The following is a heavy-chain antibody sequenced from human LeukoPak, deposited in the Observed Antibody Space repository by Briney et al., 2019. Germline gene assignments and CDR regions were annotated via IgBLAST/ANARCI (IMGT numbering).Heavy chain of an antibody. CDR3: ARELAVAGGAFDI. D-gene: IGHD6-19*01. Sequence: SQTLSLTCTVSGGSISSGGYYWSWIRQPPGKGLEWIGYIYHSGSTYYNPSLKSRVAISVDRSKNQFSLKLSSVTAADTAVYYCARELAVAGGAFDIWGQGTMVTVSS. CDR1: GGSISSGGYY. J-gene: IGHJ3*02. CDR2: IYHSGST. V-gene: IGHV4-30-2*01.